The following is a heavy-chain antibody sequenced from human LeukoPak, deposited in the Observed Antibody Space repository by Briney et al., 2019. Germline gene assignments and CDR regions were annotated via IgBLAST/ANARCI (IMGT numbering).Heavy chain of an antibody. D-gene: IGHD3-3*01. CDR1: GFTFGDYA. Sequence: PGGSLRLSCTPSGFTFGDYAMSWVRQAPGKGLEWVGFIRSKACGGTTEYAASVKGRFTISRDDSKSIAYLQMNSLKTEDTAVYYCTRDRDYDLTDFDYWGQGTLVTVSS. CDR2: IRSKACGGTT. CDR3: TRDRDYDLTDFDY. V-gene: IGHV3-49*04. J-gene: IGHJ4*02.